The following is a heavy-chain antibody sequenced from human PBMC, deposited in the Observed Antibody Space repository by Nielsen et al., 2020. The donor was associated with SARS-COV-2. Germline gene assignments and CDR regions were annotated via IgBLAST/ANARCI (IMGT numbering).Heavy chain of an antibody. CDR1: GGSISSGGYY. V-gene: IGHV4-31*03. Sequence: SETLSLTCTVSGGSISSGGYYWSWIRQHPGKGLEWIGYIYYSGSTYYNPSLKSRVTISVDTSKNQFSLKLSSVTAADTAVYYCARELHIVGVTALLNGFDPWGQGALVTVSS. D-gene: IGHD2-21*02. CDR2: IYYSGST. CDR3: ARELHIVGVTALLNGFDP. J-gene: IGHJ5*02.